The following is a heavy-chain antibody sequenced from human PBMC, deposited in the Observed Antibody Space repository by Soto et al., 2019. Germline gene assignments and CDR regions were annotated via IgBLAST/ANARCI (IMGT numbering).Heavy chain of an antibody. D-gene: IGHD3-10*01. J-gene: IGHJ4*02. CDR1: GYSFTSYW. Sequence: GQSLKISCKGSGYSFTSYWISWVLQMPGKGLEWMGRIDPSDSYTNYSPSFQGHVTISADKSISTAYLQWSSLKASDTATYYCARAYGSRLDYWGQGTLVTVSS. V-gene: IGHV5-10-1*01. CDR2: IDPSDSYT. CDR3: ARAYGSRLDY.